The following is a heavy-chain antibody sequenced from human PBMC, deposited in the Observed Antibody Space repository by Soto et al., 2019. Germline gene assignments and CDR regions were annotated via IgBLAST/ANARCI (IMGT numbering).Heavy chain of an antibody. CDR3: ARAIFSSVLYIDF. Sequence: SETLSLTCTISGASISTIGNTWTWVRQPPGKGLEWIGYIYPRGATYYNPSLKSRVTISMEGSKNRFSLNVNSATAADTAVYYCARAIFSSVLYIDFWGQGTTVTVSS. D-gene: IGHD3-3*01. CDR1: GASISTIGNT. CDR2: IYPRGAT. J-gene: IGHJ6*03. V-gene: IGHV4-30-2*01.